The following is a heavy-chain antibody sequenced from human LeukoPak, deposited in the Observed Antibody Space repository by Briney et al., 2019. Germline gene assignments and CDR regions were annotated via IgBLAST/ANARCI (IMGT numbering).Heavy chain of an antibody. J-gene: IGHJ4*02. CDR1: GYTYSDFS. Sequence: GGSLRLSCAASGYTYSDFSVNWVRQAPGKGLEWVSSISVRSNYRYYADSVRGRFTISRDDARDSLFLQMNSLRAEDTAVYFCVRLRRNNDRSGYYYYYDYWGQGTLVTVSS. V-gene: IGHV3-21*01. CDR2: ISVRSNYR. CDR3: VRLRRNNDRSGYYYYYDY. D-gene: IGHD3-22*01.